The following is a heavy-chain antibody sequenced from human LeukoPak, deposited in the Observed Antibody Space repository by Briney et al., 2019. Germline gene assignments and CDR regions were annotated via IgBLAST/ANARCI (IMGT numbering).Heavy chain of an antibody. V-gene: IGHV4-61*01. CDR3: ARDIYDILTGSIYGMDV. J-gene: IGHJ6*04. Sequence: SETLSLTCTVSGGSVSSGSYYWSWIRQPPGKGLEWPWYIYYSGSTNYNPSLKSRVTISVDTSKNQFSLKLSSVTAADTAVYYCARDIYDILTGSIYGMDVWGKGTTVTVSS. CDR1: GGSVSSGSYY. CDR2: IYYSGST. D-gene: IGHD3-9*01.